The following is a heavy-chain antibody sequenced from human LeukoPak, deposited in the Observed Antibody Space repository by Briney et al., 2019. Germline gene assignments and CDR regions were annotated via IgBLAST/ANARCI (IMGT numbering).Heavy chain of an antibody. CDR1: GYTFTGHY. Sequence: ASLRVGCKPSGYTFTGHYMHWVRQTPGQGLEWMGWINPHCGGKNNPQKFLGRVTMTRDTSISTAYMELSRLRSDDSAVYCCARCYYGSGPPGDYCYSSGMDVWGQGTTVTVSS. D-gene: IGHD3-10*01. J-gene: IGHJ6*02. V-gene: IGHV1-2*02. CDR2: INPHCGGK. CDR3: ARCYYGSGPPGDYCYSSGMDV.